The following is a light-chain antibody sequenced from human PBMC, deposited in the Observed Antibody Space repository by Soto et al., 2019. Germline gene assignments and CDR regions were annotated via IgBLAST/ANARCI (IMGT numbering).Light chain of an antibody. J-gene: IGLJ3*02. CDR3: QSFDSSLNERV. Sequence: QPVLTQPPSVSGAPGQRVTISCTGSSSNIGAGYDVHWYQQLPGTAPKLLIYGNSNRPSGVPDRFSGSKSGTSASLAITGLQAEDEADYYCQSFDSSLNERVFGGGTKLTVL. CDR1: SSNIGAGYD. CDR2: GNS. V-gene: IGLV1-40*01.